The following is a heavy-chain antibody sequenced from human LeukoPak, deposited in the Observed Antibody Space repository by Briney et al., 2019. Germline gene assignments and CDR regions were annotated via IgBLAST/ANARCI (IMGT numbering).Heavy chain of an antibody. Sequence: SETLSLTCTVSGGSISISNYYCGWLRQPPGKGLEWIGSFYYSGSTYYNPSLKSRVTISVDTSKSQFSLKLSSVTAADTAVYYCARKQWVMYYFDSWGQGTLVTVSS. D-gene: IGHD6-19*01. J-gene: IGHJ4*02. CDR3: ARKQWVMYYFDS. V-gene: IGHV4-39*01. CDR1: GGSISISNYY. CDR2: FYYSGST.